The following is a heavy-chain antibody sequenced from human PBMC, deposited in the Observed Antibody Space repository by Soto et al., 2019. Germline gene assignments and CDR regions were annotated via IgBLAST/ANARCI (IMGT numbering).Heavy chain of an antibody. V-gene: IGHV1-46*01. D-gene: IGHD6-13*01. J-gene: IGHJ4*02. CDR3: ARGRGAAADYFDF. Sequence: GASVKVSCKASGYTFTSYYMHWVRQAPGQGLEWMGIINPSGGSTNYADSVKGRFTISRDNAKNSLFLQMNSLRAEDTAVYYCARGRGAAADYFDFWGQGTLVTVSS. CDR2: INPSGGST. CDR1: GYTFTSYY.